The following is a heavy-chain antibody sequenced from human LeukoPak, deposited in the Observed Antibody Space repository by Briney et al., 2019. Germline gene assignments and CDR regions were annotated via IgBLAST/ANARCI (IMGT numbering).Heavy chain of an antibody. CDR3: ARVSRRYYDILTGYYYYYYGMDV. CDR2: ISAYNGNT. D-gene: IGHD3-9*01. V-gene: IGHV1-18*01. Sequence: ASVKVSCKASGYTFTSYGISWVRQAPGQGLEWMGWISAYNGNTNYAQKLQGRVTMTTDTSTSTAYMELRSLRSDDTAVYYCARVSRRYYDILTGYYYYYYGMDVWGQGTTVTVSS. J-gene: IGHJ6*02. CDR1: GYTFTSYG.